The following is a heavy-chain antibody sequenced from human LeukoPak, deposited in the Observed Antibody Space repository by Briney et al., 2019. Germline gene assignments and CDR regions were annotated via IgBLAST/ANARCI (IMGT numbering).Heavy chain of an antibody. Sequence: GGSLRLSCAASGSTFSSYWMTWVRQAPGKGLEWVANIKQDGSEKYYVDSVKGRFIISRDNAKNSLYLQMNSLRAEDTAVYHCAKGTGDTGYYFDYWGQGTLVTVSS. CDR2: IKQDGSEK. CDR1: GSTFSSYW. D-gene: IGHD7-27*01. J-gene: IGHJ4*02. CDR3: AKGTGDTGYYFDY. V-gene: IGHV3-7*03.